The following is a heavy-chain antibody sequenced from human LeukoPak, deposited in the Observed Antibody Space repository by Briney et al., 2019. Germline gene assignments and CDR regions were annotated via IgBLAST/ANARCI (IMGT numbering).Heavy chain of an antibody. J-gene: IGHJ1*01. CDR2: IYHSGGT. CDR1: GDSISTNNW. Sequence: SGTLSLTCSVSGDSISTNNWWSWVRQSPGKGLEWIGEIYHSGGTNYNPSLKSRVSMSVDKSKNQVSLKLSSVTAADTAVYYCARKEAAAAYEYFQHWGQGTLVAVSS. CDR3: ARKEAAAAYEYFQH. D-gene: IGHD6-25*01. V-gene: IGHV4-4*02.